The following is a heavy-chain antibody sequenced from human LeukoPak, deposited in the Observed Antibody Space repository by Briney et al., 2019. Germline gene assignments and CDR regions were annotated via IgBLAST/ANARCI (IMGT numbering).Heavy chain of an antibody. D-gene: IGHD2-8*01. Sequence: GGSLRLSCAASGFTFSNYGMHWVRQAPGKGLEWVAVIWYDGSNKYYADSVKGRFTISRDDSKNTLYLQMNSLRAEDTAVYYCARALNPQNGGYPSYWGQGTLVTVSS. V-gene: IGHV3-33*01. CDR3: ARALNPQNGGYPSY. J-gene: IGHJ4*02. CDR1: GFTFSNYG. CDR2: IWYDGSNK.